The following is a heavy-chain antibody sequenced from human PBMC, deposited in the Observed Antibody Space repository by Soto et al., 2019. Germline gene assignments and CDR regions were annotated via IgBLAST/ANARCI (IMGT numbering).Heavy chain of an antibody. V-gene: IGHV4-34*01. CDR1: GGSLSDYY. D-gene: IGHD3-3*01. CDR2: IHPSGST. CDR3: ARGRDESKFGHG. Sequence: SATPSLTCSVSGGSLSDYYWPWIRQSPGKGLEWIGEIHPSGSTNYNPSLRSRVTISVDTSKNQFSLKLTSLTAADTAVYYCARGRDESKFGHGWGAGTTLTVSS. J-gene: IGHJ6*04.